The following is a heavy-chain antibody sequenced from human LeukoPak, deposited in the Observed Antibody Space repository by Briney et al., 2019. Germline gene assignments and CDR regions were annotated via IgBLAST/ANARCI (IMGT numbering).Heavy chain of an antibody. Sequence: SETLSLTCAVYGGSFSGYYWSWIRQPPGKGLEWIGEINHSGSTNYNPSLKSRVTISVDTSKNQFSLKLSSVTAADTAVYYCARASLLALMGAFDIWGQGTMVTVSS. J-gene: IGHJ3*02. CDR2: INHSGST. V-gene: IGHV4-34*01. CDR3: ARASLLALMGAFDI. D-gene: IGHD2-8*01. CDR1: GGSFSGYY.